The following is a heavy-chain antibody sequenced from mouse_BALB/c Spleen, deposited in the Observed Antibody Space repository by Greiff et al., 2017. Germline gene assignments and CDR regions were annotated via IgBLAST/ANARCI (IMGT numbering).Heavy chain of an antibody. Sequence: VQLQQPGAELVKPGAPVKLSCKASGYTFTHYWMNWVKQRPGRGLEWIGRIDPSDSETHYNQKFKDKATLTVDKYSSTAYIQRSSLTSEDSAVYYCARVITTGVYYFDYWGQGTTLTVSS. D-gene: IGHD2-4*01. V-gene: IGHV1-69*02. CDR3: ARVITTGVYYFDY. CDR1: GYTFTHYW. CDR2: IDPSDSET. J-gene: IGHJ2*01.